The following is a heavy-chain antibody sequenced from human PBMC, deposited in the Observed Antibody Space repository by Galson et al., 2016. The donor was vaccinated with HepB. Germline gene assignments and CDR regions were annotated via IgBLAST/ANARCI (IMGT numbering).Heavy chain of an antibody. J-gene: IGHJ6*02. CDR1: GFTFSTYG. Sequence: SLRLSCAASGFTFSTYGMNWVRQAPGKGLEWVSYISDSSTHIYYIDSVRGRFTISRDNAKNSLYLQMHSLRDEETAVYYCARDTAVDARSSGMDVWGRGTTVTVSS. V-gene: IGHV3-48*02. D-gene: IGHD2-8*01. CDR3: ARDTAVDARSSGMDV. CDR2: ISDSSTHI.